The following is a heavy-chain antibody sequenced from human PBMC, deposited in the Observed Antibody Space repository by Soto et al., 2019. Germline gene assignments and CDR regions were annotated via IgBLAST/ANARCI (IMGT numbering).Heavy chain of an antibody. Sequence: SETLSLTCTVSGGSISPNYWSWIRQPPGKGLEWIGYMYYSGSTNYNPSLKSRVTMSVDTSKNEFSLKLSSMTAADTAVYYCARGGWYLDYWGQRTPVTVSS. D-gene: IGHD6-19*01. V-gene: IGHV4-59*01. J-gene: IGHJ4*02. CDR2: MYYSGST. CDR3: ARGGWYLDY. CDR1: GGSISPNY.